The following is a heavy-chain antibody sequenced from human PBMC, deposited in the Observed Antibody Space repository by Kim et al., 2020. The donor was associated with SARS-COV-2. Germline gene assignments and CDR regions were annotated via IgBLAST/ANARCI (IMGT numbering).Heavy chain of an antibody. Sequence: SETLSLTCTVSGGSITNYYWNWIRQPPGKGLEWVVSIYKSGSTKYNPSLKSRVTISVDTSNNQFSLKLTSVTAADTAVYYCARGRDDYGDY. V-gene: IGHV4-59*01. CDR2: IYKSGST. CDR1: GGSITNYY. D-gene: IGHD4-17*01. J-gene: IGHJ4*01. CDR3: ARGRDDYGDY.